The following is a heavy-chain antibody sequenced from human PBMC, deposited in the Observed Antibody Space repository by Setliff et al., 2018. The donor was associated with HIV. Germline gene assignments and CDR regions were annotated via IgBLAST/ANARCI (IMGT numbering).Heavy chain of an antibody. CDR3: ARDYHDSSGYIFFPGLPDY. CDR2: INPDGNRT. CDR1: GYTFTSDY. J-gene: IGHJ4*02. D-gene: IGHD3-22*01. V-gene: IGHV1-46*01. Sequence: ASVKVSCKASGYTFTSDYIHWVRQAPGQGLEWMGIINPDGNRTSYAQKFQGRLTMTRDTSISTAYMELSSLRSDDTAVYYCARDYHDSSGYIFFPGLPDYWGQGTLVTVSS.